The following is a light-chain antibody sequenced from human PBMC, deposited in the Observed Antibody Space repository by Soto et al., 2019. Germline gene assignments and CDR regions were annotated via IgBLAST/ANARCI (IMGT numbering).Light chain of an antibody. CDR2: NVD. Sequence: QSALTQVASVSASPGQSITISCTGTSSDVGGHNYVSWYQQHPGNAPKLMIYNVDYRPSGVSNRFSVSQSGNTASLTISGLQADHEAYYYCSSYADSSTVVFGGGPKVTVL. J-gene: IGLJ2*01. CDR3: SSYADSSTVV. CDR1: SSDVGGHNY. V-gene: IGLV2-14*03.